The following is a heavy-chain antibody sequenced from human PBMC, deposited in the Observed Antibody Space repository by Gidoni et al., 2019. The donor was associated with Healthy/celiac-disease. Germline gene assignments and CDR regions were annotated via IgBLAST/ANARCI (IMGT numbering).Heavy chain of an antibody. CDR2: IYSGGST. Sequence: EVQLVESGGGLTQPGGSLRLSCAASGFTVSSNYMSWVRQAPGKGLEWVSVIYSGGSTYYADSVKGRFTISRDNSKNTLYLQMNSLRAEDTAVYYCARAATDFWSGHYYYYYGMDVWGQGTTVTVSS. D-gene: IGHD3-3*01. J-gene: IGHJ6*02. CDR1: GFTVSSNY. CDR3: ARAATDFWSGHYYYYYGMDV. V-gene: IGHV3-53*01.